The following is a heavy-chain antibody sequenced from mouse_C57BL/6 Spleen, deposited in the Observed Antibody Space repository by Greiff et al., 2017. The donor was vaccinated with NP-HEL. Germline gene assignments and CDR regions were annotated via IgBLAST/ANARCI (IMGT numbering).Heavy chain of an antibody. J-gene: IGHJ3*01. CDR1: GYTFTDYY. CDR2: IYPGSGNT. D-gene: IGHD1-1*01. CDR3: ARDRYYGTPAWFAY. Sequence: VKLMESGAELVRPGASVKLSCKASGYTFTDYYINWVKQRPGQGLEWIARIYPGSGNTYYNEKFKGKATLTAEKSSSTAYMQLSSLTSEDSAVYFCARDRYYGTPAWFAYWGQGTLVTVSA. V-gene: IGHV1-76*01.